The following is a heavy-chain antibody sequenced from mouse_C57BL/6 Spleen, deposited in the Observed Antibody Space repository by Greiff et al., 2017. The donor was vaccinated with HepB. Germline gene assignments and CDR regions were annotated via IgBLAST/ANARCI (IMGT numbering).Heavy chain of an antibody. Sequence: VQLQQSGPELVKPGASVKISCKASGYAFSSYWMNWVKQRPGKGLEWIGRIYPGDGDTNYNGKFTSKATLTADKSSSTAYMQLSILTSEDSAVYCCTRYYVSRDYFDYWGQGTTLTVAS. CDR2: IYPGDGDT. J-gene: IGHJ2*01. CDR1: GYAFSSYW. CDR3: TRYYVSRDYFDY. V-gene: IGHV1-82*01. D-gene: IGHD1-1*01.